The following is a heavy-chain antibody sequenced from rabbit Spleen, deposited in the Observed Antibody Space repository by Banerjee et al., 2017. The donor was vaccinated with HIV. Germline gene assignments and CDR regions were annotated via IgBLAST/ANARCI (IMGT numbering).Heavy chain of an antibody. CDR2: INIVTGKS. CDR3: ARDTSSSFSSYGMDL. D-gene: IGHD1-1*01. J-gene: IGHJ6*01. Sequence: EQLEESGGGLVKPEGSLTLTCKASGVSFSDKDVMCWVRQAPGKGLEWIACINIVTGKSVYASWAKGRFMMSRTSSTTVTLQMTSLTAADTATYFCARDTSSSFSSYGMDLWGPGTLVTVS. CDR1: GVSFSDKDV. V-gene: IGHV1S45*01.